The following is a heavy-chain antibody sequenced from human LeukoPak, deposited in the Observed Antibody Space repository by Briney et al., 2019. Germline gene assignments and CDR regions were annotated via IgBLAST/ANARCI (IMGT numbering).Heavy chain of an antibody. J-gene: IGHJ5*02. CDR3: ARVRRLTTVSAFDP. V-gene: IGHV3-30*03. CDR1: GFTFSSYG. D-gene: IGHD4-17*01. Sequence: TGGSLRLSCAASGFTFSSYGIHWVRQAPGKGLEWVALISYDGSKKYYADSVKGRFTISRDNSKNTLYLQMNSLRAEDTAVYYCARVRRLTTVSAFDPWGQGTLVTVSS. CDR2: ISYDGSKK.